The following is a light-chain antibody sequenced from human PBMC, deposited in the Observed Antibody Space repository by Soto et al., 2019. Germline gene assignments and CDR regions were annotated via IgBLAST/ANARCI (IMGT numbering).Light chain of an antibody. Sequence: DVVMTQSPLSLPVTLGPPASISCRSSQSLVYSDGNTYLNWFQQRPGQSPRRLIYTVSIRDSGVPDRFSGSGSGTDFTLQISRVEAEDVGVHYCVQDINWPPRTFGQGTRLEIE. J-gene: IGKJ5*01. CDR3: VQDINWPPRT. V-gene: IGKV2-30*01. CDR2: TVS. CDR1: QSLVYSDGNTY.